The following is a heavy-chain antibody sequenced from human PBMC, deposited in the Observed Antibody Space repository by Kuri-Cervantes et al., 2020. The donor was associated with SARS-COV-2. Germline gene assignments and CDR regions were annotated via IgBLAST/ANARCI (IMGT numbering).Heavy chain of an antibody. CDR2: ISYDGSNK. CDR3: APGVRDFDS. J-gene: IGHJ4*02. Sequence: GESLKISCAASGFTFSSYAMHWVRQAPGKGLEWVAVISYDGSNKYYADSVKGRFTISRDNSKNTLYLQVNSLGAEDTAVYYCAPGVRDFDSWGQGTLVTVSS. V-gene: IGHV3-30-3*01. CDR1: GFTFSSYA. D-gene: IGHD2-8*01.